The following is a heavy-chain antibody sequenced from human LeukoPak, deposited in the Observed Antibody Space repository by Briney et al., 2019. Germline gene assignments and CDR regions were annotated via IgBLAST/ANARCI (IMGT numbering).Heavy chain of an antibody. V-gene: IGHV3-48*01. CDR2: ISSSSSTI. Sequence: GGSLRLSCAASGFTFDDHGMSWVRQAPGKGLEWVSYISSSSSTIYYADSVKGRFTISRDNAKNSLYLQMNSLRAEDTAVYYCARSAIVADSDYWGQGTLVTVSS. J-gene: IGHJ4*02. CDR3: ARSAIVADSDY. D-gene: IGHD5-12*01. CDR1: GFTFDDHG.